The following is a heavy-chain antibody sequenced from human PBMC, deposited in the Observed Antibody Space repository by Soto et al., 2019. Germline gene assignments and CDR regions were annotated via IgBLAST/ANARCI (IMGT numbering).Heavy chain of an antibody. Sequence: GGSLRLSCAASGFTFSNAWMNWVRQAPGKGLEWVGRIKSKTDGGTTDYAAPVKGRFTISRDDSKNTLYLQMNSLKTEDTAVYYCTTASPVVAAIHYYYGMDVWGQGTTVTVSS. J-gene: IGHJ6*02. CDR1: GFTFSNAW. CDR3: TTASPVVAAIHYYYGMDV. V-gene: IGHV3-15*07. CDR2: IKSKTDGGTT. D-gene: IGHD2-15*01.